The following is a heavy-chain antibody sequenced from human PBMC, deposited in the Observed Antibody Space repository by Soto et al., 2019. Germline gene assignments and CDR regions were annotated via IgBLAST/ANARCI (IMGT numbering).Heavy chain of an antibody. D-gene: IGHD6-19*01. V-gene: IGHV3-30*18. CDR3: AKESRDSSGWSPQFDY. Sequence: GGSLRLSCAASGFTFSSYGMHWVRQAPGKGLEWVAVISYDGSNKYYADSVKGRFTISRDNSKNTLYLQMNSLRAEDTAVYYGAKESRDSSGWSPQFDYWGQGTLVTVSS. CDR1: GFTFSSYG. CDR2: ISYDGSNK. J-gene: IGHJ4*02.